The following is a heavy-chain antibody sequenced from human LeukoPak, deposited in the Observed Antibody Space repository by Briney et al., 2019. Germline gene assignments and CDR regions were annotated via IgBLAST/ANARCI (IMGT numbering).Heavy chain of an antibody. V-gene: IGHV4-38-2*02. CDR1: GYSISTGYY. CDR2: IYHSGTT. CDR3: ARDHQLYSNFY. D-gene: IGHD4-11*01. J-gene: IGHJ4*02. Sequence: PSETLSLTCTVSGYSISTGYYWGWIRQPPGKGLEWIGSIYHSGTTYYNPSLKSRVTISVDTSKNQFSLKLSSVTAADTAVYYCARDHQLYSNFYWGQGTLVTVSS.